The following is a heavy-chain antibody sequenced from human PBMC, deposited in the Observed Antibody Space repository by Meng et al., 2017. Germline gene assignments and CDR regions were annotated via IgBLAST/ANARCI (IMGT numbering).Heavy chain of an antibody. CDR1: GFTFSSYA. J-gene: IGHJ6*02. CDR3: AREPYCSGGSCYLYGMDV. V-gene: IGHV3-30*01. D-gene: IGHD2-15*01. Sequence: LSLTCAASGFTFSSYAMHWVRQAPGKGLEWVAVISYDGSNKYYADSVKGRFTISRDNSKNTLYLQMNSLRAEDTAVYYCAREPYCSGGSCYLYGMDVWGQGTTVTVSS. CDR2: ISYDGSNK.